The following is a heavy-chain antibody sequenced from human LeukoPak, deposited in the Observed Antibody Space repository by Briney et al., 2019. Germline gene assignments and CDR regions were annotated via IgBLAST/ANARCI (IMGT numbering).Heavy chain of an antibody. V-gene: IGHV3-7*05. CDR1: GFTFSRYW. CDR2: IKQDGSEK. CDR3: ARDQSNDY. J-gene: IGHJ4*02. Sequence: GGSLGLSCAASGFTFSRYWLSWVRQAPGKGLEWVANIKQDGSEKYYVDSVKGRFTISRDNAKNSLYLQMNSLRAEDTAVYYCARDQSNDYWGQGTLVTASS.